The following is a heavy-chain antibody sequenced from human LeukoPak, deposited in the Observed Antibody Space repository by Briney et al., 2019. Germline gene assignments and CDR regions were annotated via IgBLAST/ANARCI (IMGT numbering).Heavy chain of an antibody. CDR3: ARARGSTYDY. J-gene: IGHJ4*02. D-gene: IGHD3-10*01. Sequence: SETLSLTCTVSGYSISSGYYWGWIRQPPGKGLEWIGSIYHSGSTYYNPSLRSRVTMSVDTSKNQLSLKLSSVTAADTAVYYCARARGSTYDYWGQGTLVTVSS. V-gene: IGHV4-38-2*02. CDR1: GYSISSGYY. CDR2: IYHSGST.